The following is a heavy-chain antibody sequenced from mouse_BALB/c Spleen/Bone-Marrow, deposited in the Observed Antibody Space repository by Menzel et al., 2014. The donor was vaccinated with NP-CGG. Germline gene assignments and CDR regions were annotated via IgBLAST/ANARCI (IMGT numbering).Heavy chain of an antibody. J-gene: IGHJ3*01. D-gene: IGHD2-3*01. CDR1: GYTFTDYN. Sequence: VQPQQSGPELVKPGASVKISCRASGYTFTDYNMHWVKQSHGESLEWIGYIYPYSGNTAYSQRFKNKATLTVDNSSSTAHMELRSLTSEDSAVYYCARFDDDYWGFAHWGQGTLVTVSA. CDR2: IYPYSGNT. V-gene: IGHV1S29*02. CDR3: ARFDDDYWGFAH.